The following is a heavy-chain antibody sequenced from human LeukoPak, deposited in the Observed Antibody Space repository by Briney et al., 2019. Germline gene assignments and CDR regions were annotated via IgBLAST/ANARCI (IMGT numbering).Heavy chain of an antibody. CDR3: ARLPYSGSYYVDY. J-gene: IGHJ4*02. Sequence: SETLSLTCTVSGGSISSSSYFWGWIRQPPGKGLEWIGTICYSGSTYYNPSLKSRVTVSVDTSKNQFSLKLRSVTAADTAVYFCARLPYSGSYYVDYWGQGALVTVSS. CDR2: ICYSGST. V-gene: IGHV4-39*01. D-gene: IGHD1-26*01. CDR1: GGSISSSSYF.